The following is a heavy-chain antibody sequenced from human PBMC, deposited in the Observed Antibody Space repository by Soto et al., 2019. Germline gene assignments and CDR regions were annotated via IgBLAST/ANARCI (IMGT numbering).Heavy chain of an antibody. CDR1: GYNFINYA. Sequence: QVQLVQSGAEVKNPGASVKVPCKASGYNFINYAIHWVRQAPGQSLEWMGWINTYNGNTKFSLKFQDRVTLTRDTSATTAYMELSSLRSEDTAVYYCARDESDWGQGTLVTVSS. CDR3: ARDESD. V-gene: IGHV1-3*04. CDR2: INTYNGNT. J-gene: IGHJ4*02.